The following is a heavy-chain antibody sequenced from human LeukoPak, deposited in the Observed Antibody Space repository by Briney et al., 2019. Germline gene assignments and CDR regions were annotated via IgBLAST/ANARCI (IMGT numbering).Heavy chain of an antibody. J-gene: IGHJ4*02. CDR3: ARDTTSGILWFRESFDY. CDR1: GGSLSSYF. CDR2: IYYSGST. Sequence: NPSETLSLTCTVSGGSLSSYFWSWIRQPPGKGLEWIAYIYYSGSTNYNPSLKSRVTISVDTSKNQFSLKLSSVTAADTAVYYCARDTTSGILWFRESFDYWGQGTLVTVSS. V-gene: IGHV4-59*01. D-gene: IGHD3-10*01.